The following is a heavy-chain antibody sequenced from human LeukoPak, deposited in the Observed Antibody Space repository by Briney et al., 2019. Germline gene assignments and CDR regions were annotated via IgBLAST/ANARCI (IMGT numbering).Heavy chain of an antibody. V-gene: IGHV1-18*01. CDR3: ARDYCSSTSCYFDY. CDR2: ISAYNANT. CDR1: GYSFTTYG. Sequence: VASVKVSCKASGYSFTTYGISWARQAPGQGLEWMGWISAYNANTNYALKLQGRVTMTTDTSTSTAYMELRSLRSDDTAVYYYARDYCSSTSCYFDYWGQGTLVTVS. J-gene: IGHJ4*02. D-gene: IGHD2-2*01.